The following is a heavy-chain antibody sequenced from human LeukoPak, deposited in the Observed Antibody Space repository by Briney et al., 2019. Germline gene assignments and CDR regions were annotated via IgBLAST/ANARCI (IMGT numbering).Heavy chain of an antibody. CDR3: ARDVACYRADY. D-gene: IGHD1-14*01. V-gene: IGHV3-7*04. Sequence: PGGSLRLSCAAPGFSFSSHWMTWVRQAPGKGLEWVANINKEGSDIHYVDSVKGRFTISRDNAKNSLYLQMNSLRAEDTAVYYCARDVACYRADYWGQGTLVTVSS. CDR1: GFSFSSHW. J-gene: IGHJ4*02. CDR2: INKEGSDI.